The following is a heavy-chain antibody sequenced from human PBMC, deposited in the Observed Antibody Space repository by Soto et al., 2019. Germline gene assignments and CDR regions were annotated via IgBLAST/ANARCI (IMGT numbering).Heavy chain of an antibody. CDR3: ARDHEGVTYYYYGMDV. Sequence: GGSLRLSCAASGFTFSSYSMNWVRQAPGKGLEWVSSISSSSSYIYYADSVKGRFTISRDNAKNSLYLQMNSLRAEDTAVYYCARDHEGVTYYYYGMDVWGQGTTVTVSS. CDR1: GFTFSSYS. V-gene: IGHV3-21*01. CDR2: ISSSSSYI. D-gene: IGHD2-21*02. J-gene: IGHJ6*02.